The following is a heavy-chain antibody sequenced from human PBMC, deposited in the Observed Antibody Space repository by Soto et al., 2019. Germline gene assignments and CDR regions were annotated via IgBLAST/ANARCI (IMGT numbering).Heavy chain of an antibody. CDR3: ARDLAAAAY. V-gene: IGHV1-46*01. J-gene: IGHJ4*02. CDR2: INPLPTSGST. D-gene: IGHD6-13*01. Sequence: QVQLVQSGAEVKKPGASVKVSCKASGYIFTNYYIHWVRQAPGQGLEWMAIINPLPTSGSTNYAQKFQGRVTVTRDPSTSTVYLELSSLISDDTAVYYCARDLAAAAYWGQGTLVTVSS. CDR1: GYIFTNYY.